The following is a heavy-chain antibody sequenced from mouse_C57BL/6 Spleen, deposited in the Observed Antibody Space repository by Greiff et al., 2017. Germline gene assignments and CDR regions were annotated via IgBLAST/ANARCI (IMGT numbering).Heavy chain of an antibody. CDR2: IDPSDSYT. Sequence: QVQLQQPGAELVKSGASVKLSCKASGYTFTSFWMEWVKQRPGQGLEWIGEIDPSDSYTNYNQKFKGKDTLTVDTSSSTAYMQLSSLTSEDSAVYYCARWDYYGSSYFAYWGQGTLVTVSA. CDR3: ARWDYYGSSYFAY. D-gene: IGHD1-1*01. CDR1: GYTFTSFW. V-gene: IGHV1-50*01. J-gene: IGHJ3*01.